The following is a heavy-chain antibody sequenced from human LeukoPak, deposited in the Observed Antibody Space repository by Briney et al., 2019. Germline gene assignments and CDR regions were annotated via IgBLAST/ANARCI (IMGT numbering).Heavy chain of an antibody. CDR2: IIPIFGTA. V-gene: IGHV1-69*13. Sequence: SVKVSCKASGGTFSSYAISWVRQAPGQGLEWMGGIIPIFGTANYAQKFQGRVTITANESTSTAYMELSSLRSEDTAVYYCARDSPSMGSGSYAFDIWGQGTMVTVSS. CDR1: GGTFSSYA. CDR3: ARDSPSMGSGSYAFDI. J-gene: IGHJ3*02. D-gene: IGHD3-10*01.